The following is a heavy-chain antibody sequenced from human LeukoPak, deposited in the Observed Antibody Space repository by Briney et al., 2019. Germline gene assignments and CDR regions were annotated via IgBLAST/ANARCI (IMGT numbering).Heavy chain of an antibody. Sequence: PGGSLRLSCAASGFTFSNYWMHWARQAPGKGLVWVSGINSDGSSTTNADSVKGRFTISRDNAKNTLYVQMNSLRGDEDTAVYYCARERSRSIDYWGQGTLVTVSS. CDR1: GFTFSNYW. V-gene: IGHV3-74*01. J-gene: IGHJ4*02. CDR3: ARERSRSIDY. CDR2: INSDGSST. D-gene: IGHD3-10*01.